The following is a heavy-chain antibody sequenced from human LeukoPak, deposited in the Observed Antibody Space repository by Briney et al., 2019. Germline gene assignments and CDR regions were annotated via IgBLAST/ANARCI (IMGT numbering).Heavy chain of an antibody. CDR2: IKQDGSEK. J-gene: IGHJ6*02. V-gene: IGHV3-7*01. Sequence: PGGSLRLSCAASGFTFSNYWMSWVRQAPGKGLEWVANIKQDGSEKHYVNSVKGRFTISRDNAKNSLYLQMNSLRAEDTAVYYCARDQDTAMANYYGMDVWGQGTTVTVSS. D-gene: IGHD5-18*01. CDR1: GFTFSNYW. CDR3: ARDQDTAMANYYGMDV.